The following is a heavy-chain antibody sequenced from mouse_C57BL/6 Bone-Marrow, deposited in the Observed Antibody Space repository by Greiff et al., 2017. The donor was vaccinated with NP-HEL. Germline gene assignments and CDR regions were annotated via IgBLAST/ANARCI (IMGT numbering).Heavy chain of an antibody. J-gene: IGHJ2*01. Sequence: VQLQQSGAELARPGASVKLSCKASGYTFTSYGISWVKQRTGQGLEWIGEIYPRSGNTYYNEKFKGKATLTAAKSSSTAYMELRSLTSEDSAVYFCAREEGPYYYGSPYYFDYWGQGTTLTVSA. CDR3: AREEGPYYYGSPYYFDY. D-gene: IGHD1-1*01. CDR2: IYPRSGNT. CDR1: GYTFTSYG. V-gene: IGHV1-81*01.